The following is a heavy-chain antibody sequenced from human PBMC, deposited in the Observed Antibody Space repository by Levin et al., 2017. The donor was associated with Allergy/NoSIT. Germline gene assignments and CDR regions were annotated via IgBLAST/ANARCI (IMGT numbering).Heavy chain of an antibody. D-gene: IGHD6-19*01. CDR3: ATWGLAVAGTRDY. CDR1: GGSISSSSYY. V-gene: IGHV4-39*01. CDR2: IYYSGST. J-gene: IGHJ4*02. Sequence: SQTLSLTCTVSGGSISSSSYYWGWIRQPPGKGLEWIGSIYYSGSTYYNPSLKSRVTISVDTSKNQFSLKLSSVTAADTAVYYCATWGLAVAGTRDYWGQGTLVTVSS.